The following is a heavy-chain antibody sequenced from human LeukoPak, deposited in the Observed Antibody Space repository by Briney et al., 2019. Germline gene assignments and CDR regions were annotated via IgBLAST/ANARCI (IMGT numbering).Heavy chain of an antibody. CDR3: ARAHSGVVDDAFDI. V-gene: IGHV1-69*06. Sequence: GAPVKVSCKGSGGTFISYAISWVGQAAGKGVEGMGGIIPIFGTAKYAQKFKGRGTITPEKSTDKAYMEVNSLRSEDTAVYYCARAHSGVVDDAFDIWGQGTMVTVSS. D-gene: IGHD2-15*01. CDR1: GGTFISYA. J-gene: IGHJ3*02. CDR2: IIPIFGTA.